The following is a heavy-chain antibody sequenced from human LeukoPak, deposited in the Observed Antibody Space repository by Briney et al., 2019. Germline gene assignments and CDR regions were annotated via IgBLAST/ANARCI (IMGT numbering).Heavy chain of an antibody. J-gene: IGHJ3*02. CDR2: IYTSGST. D-gene: IGHD6-13*01. V-gene: IGHV4-4*07. CDR3: AREAGSSSWYDAFDI. Sequence: SETLSLTCTVSGGSISSYYWSWIRQPAGKGLEWIGRIYTSGSTNYNPSLKSRVTMSVDTSKNQFSLKLSSVTAADTAVYYCAREAGSSSWYDAFDIWGQGTMVTVSS. CDR1: GGSISSYY.